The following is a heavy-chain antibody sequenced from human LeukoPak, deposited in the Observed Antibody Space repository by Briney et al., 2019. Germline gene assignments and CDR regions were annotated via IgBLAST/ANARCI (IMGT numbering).Heavy chain of an antibody. CDR2: ISTSNGNT. CDR3: AFAGATQTSEYFQH. V-gene: IGHV1-18*01. D-gene: IGHD1-26*01. J-gene: IGHJ1*01. Sequence: ASVKVSCTAPGHTLTSYGINWVRHAPGQGLEWMGWISTSNGNTDYAQKFQGRVTMTTDTYTSTVYLELRSLRSVDTAVYYCAFAGATQTSEYFQHWGQGSLVTVSS. CDR1: GHTLTSYG.